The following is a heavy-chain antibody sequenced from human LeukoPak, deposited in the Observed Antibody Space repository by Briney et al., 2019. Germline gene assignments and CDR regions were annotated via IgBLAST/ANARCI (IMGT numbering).Heavy chain of an antibody. D-gene: IGHD6-13*01. CDR1: GYTFTDYY. CDR2: VDPEDGET. CDR3: ANTDVAAAGIDAFDI. V-gene: IGHV1-69-2*01. Sequence: GASVKVSCKASGYTFTDYYMHWVQQAPGKGLEWMGRVDPEDGETIYAEKFQGRVTITADTSTDTAYMELSSLRSEDTAVYYCANTDVAAAGIDAFDIWGQGTMVTVSS. J-gene: IGHJ3*02.